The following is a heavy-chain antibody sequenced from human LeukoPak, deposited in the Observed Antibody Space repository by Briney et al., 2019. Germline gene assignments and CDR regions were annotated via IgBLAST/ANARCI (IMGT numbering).Heavy chain of an antibody. J-gene: IGHJ3*02. Sequence: ASVKVSCKASGYTFTGYYMHWVRQAPGQGLEWMGWINPNSGGTNYAQKFQGRVTMTRDTSISTAYMELSRLRSDDTAVYYCATTPFWSGYYDAFDIWGQGTMVTVSS. CDR2: INPNSGGT. CDR1: GYTFTGYY. CDR3: ATTPFWSGYYDAFDI. V-gene: IGHV1-2*02. D-gene: IGHD3-3*01.